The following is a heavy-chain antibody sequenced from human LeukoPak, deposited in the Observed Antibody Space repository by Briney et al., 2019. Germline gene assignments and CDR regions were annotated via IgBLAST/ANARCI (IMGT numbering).Heavy chain of an antibody. V-gene: IGHV4-61*01. J-gene: IGHJ4*02. CDR1: GVSVSSGSYY. D-gene: IGHD6-19*01. CDR3: ARHSESSGWYRWNYYFDY. CDR2: IYYSGST. Sequence: PSETLSLTCTVSGVSVSSGSYYWSWIRQPPGKGLEWIGYIYYSGSTYYNPSLRSRVTISVDTSKNQFSLKLSSVTAADTAVYYCARHSESSGWYRWNYYFDYWGQGTLVTVSS.